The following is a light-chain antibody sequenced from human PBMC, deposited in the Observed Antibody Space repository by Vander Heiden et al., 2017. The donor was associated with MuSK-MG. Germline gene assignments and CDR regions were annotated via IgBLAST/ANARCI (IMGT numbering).Light chain of an antibody. V-gene: IGKV3-11*01. Sequence: EIVLTQSPATLSLSPGERATLSCRASQSVSSYLAWYQQKPGQAPRLLIYDASNRATGIPARFSGSGSGTDFTPTISSLEPEDFAVYYCQQRSNWQDTFGQGTRLEIK. J-gene: IGKJ5*01. CDR1: QSVSSY. CDR3: QQRSNWQDT. CDR2: DAS.